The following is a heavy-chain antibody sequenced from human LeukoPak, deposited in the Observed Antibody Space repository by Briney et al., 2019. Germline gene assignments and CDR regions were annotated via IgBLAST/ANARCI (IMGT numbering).Heavy chain of an antibody. V-gene: IGHV4-34*01. Sequence: SETLSLTCAVYGGSFSGYYWSWIRQPPGKGLEWIGEINHSGSTNYSPSHKSRVTISVDTSKNQFSLKLSSVTAADTAVYYCARGRSSPTNYYGSGSLDYWGQGTLVTVSS. CDR2: INHSGST. CDR3: ARGRSSPTNYYGSGSLDY. J-gene: IGHJ4*02. CDR1: GGSFSGYY. D-gene: IGHD3-10*01.